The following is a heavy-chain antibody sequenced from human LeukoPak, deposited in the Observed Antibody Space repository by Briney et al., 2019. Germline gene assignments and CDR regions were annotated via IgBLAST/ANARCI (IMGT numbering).Heavy chain of an antibody. CDR1: GFTFSSYA. D-gene: IGHD5-24*01. Sequence: SLRLSCAASGFTFSSYAMSWVRQAPGKGLEWVAVISYDGSNKYYADSVKGRFTISRDNSKTTLYLQINSLRAEDTAVYYCAKNRPPRDGYNGSFDYWGQGTLVTVSS. CDR2: ISYDGSNK. V-gene: IGHV3-30*18. CDR3: AKNRPPRDGYNGSFDY. J-gene: IGHJ4*02.